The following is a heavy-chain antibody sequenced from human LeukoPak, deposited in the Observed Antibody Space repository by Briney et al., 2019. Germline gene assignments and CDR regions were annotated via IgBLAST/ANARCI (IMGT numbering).Heavy chain of an antibody. J-gene: IGHJ6*03. CDR1: GGSISSSSYY. Sequence: PSETLSLTCTVSGGSISSSSYYWGWIRQPPGKGLEWIGSIYYSGSTYYSPSLKSRVTISVDTSKNQFSLKLSSVTAADTAVYYCARHSHCYYYMDVWGKGTTVTISS. CDR2: IYYSGST. CDR3: ARHSHCYYYMDV. V-gene: IGHV4-39*01.